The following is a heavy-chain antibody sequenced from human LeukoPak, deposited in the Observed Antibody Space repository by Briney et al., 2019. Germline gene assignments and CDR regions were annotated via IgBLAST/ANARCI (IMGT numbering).Heavy chain of an antibody. CDR1: GYTFTNYY. CDR3: ASDYGSGADAFDI. Sequence: ASVKVSCKASGYTFTNYYIHWVRQAPGQGLECMGIINPSGGSTSYAQKFQGRVTMTRDMSTSTVYMELSSLRSEDTAVYYCASDYGSGADAFDIWGQGTMVTVSS. D-gene: IGHD3-10*01. CDR2: INPSGGST. J-gene: IGHJ3*02. V-gene: IGHV1-46*01.